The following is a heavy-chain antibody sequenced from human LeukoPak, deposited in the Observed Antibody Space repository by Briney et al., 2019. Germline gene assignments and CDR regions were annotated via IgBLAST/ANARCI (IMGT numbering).Heavy chain of an antibody. CDR3: ATDRGWRTSGYYLYYFEY. Sequence: GGPLRLSCAASGFIFTNYFMSWVRQAPGKGLEWVASIRHDGSEKYYVDSVRGRFTISRDNTMNSLYLQMSSLRAEDTAVYYCATDRGWRTSGYYLYYFEYWGQGTLVTFSS. D-gene: IGHD3-3*01. J-gene: IGHJ4*02. CDR1: GFIFTNYF. V-gene: IGHV3-7*01. CDR2: IRHDGSEK.